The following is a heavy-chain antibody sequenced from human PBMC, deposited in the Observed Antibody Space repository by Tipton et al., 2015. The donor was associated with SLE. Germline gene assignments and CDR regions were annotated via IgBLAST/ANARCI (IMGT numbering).Heavy chain of an antibody. CDR2: IHYSGST. Sequence: TLSLTCSVSGDSISSGSYQWGYYWGWIRRPPGKGLEWIGTIHYSGSTYNNPSLKSRVTISIDTSKNQFSLQLTSVTAADTAVYYCARHLEVVFNGVDVWGPGTTVTVSS. CDR1: GDSISSGSYQWGYY. V-gene: IGHV4-39*01. D-gene: IGHD1-1*01. CDR3: ARHLEVVFNGVDV. J-gene: IGHJ6*02.